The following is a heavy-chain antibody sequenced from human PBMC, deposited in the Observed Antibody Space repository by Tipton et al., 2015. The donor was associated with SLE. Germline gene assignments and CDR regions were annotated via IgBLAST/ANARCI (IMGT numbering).Heavy chain of an antibody. CDR3: ASPRGGGYSGYDPFDY. CDR2: ISAYNGNT. V-gene: IGHV1-18*01. Sequence: QLVQSGAEVKKPGASVKVSCKTSGYTFSNYQITWVRQAPGQGLEWMGWISAYNGNTYYAQKLQGRVTMTTDTSTNTAYMELSRLRSDDTAVYYCASPRGGGYSGYDPFDYWGQGTLVTVSS. J-gene: IGHJ4*02. CDR1: GYTFSNYQ. D-gene: IGHD5-12*01.